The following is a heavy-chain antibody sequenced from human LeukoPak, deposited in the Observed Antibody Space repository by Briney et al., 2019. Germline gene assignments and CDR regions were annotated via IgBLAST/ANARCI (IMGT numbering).Heavy chain of an antibody. D-gene: IGHD3-10*01. CDR3: AKGRGLLWFGESHWFDP. Sequence: GGSLRLSCAASGFTFSSFAMSWVRQAPGKGLEWVSAISGSGGSTYYADSVKGRFTISRDNSKNTLYLQMNSLRAEDTAVYYCAKGRGLLWFGESHWFDPWGQGTLVTVSS. CDR1: GFTFSSFA. V-gene: IGHV3-23*01. J-gene: IGHJ5*02. CDR2: ISGSGGST.